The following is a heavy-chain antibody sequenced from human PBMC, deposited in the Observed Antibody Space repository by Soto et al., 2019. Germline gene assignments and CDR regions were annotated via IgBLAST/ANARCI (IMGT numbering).Heavy chain of an antibody. V-gene: IGHV4-39*01. CDR3: ARHWDYYYYYVDV. Sequence: PSETLSLTCTVSGGSISSSSYYWGWIRQPPGKGLEWIGSIYYSGSTYYNPSLKSRVTTSVDTSKNQFSLKLSSVTAADTAVYYCARHWDYYYYYVDVWGKGTTVTVSS. CDR2: IYYSGST. CDR1: GGSISSSSYY. J-gene: IGHJ6*03. D-gene: IGHD3-16*01.